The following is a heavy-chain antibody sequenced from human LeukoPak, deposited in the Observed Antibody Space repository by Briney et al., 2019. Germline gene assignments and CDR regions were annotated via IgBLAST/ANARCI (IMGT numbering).Heavy chain of an antibody. Sequence: GGSLRLSCVASGFTFSNYAMSWVRQAPGKGLGWVASLNLDGSDKYYVDSVKGRFTISRDNAKNSLYLQMDSLRVEDTAVYYCAKGKRYPDYWGQGTLVTVSS. J-gene: IGHJ4*02. CDR3: AKGKRYPDY. D-gene: IGHD1-1*01. CDR1: GFTFSNYA. CDR2: LNLDGSDK. V-gene: IGHV3-7*03.